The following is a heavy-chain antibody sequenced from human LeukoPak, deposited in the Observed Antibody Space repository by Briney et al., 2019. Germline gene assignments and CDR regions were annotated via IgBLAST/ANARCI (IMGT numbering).Heavy chain of an antibody. J-gene: IGHJ4*02. CDR3: ARERVTFGGVIVYFDY. CDR2: ISSSSTYI. V-gene: IGHV3-21*01. D-gene: IGHD3-16*02. CDR1: GFTFSSHS. Sequence: GGSLRLSCAASGFTFSSHSMNWVRQAPGKGLEWVSSISSSSTYIDYADSVKGRFTISRDNTKNSLYLQMNSLRAEDTAVYYCARERVTFGGVIVYFDYWGQGTLVTVSS.